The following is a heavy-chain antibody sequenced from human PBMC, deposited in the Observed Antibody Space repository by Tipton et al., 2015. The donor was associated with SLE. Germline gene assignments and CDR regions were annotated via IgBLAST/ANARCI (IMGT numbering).Heavy chain of an antibody. CDR2: MSYTGAS. J-gene: IGHJ4*02. CDR1: GGSISSGSYY. V-gene: IGHV4-39*07. CDR3: ARPPLSYCASTSCFDV. Sequence: TLSLTCTVSGGSISSGSYYWSWIRQPPGKGLEWIGCMSYTGASDYNASLKRRVTISLDTSKNQFSLNLRSVTAADTAVYYCARPPLSYCASTSCFDVWGQGTLVTVSS. D-gene: IGHD2-2*01.